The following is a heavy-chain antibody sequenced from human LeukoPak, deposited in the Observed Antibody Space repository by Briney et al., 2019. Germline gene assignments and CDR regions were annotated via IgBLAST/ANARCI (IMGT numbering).Heavy chain of an antibody. J-gene: IGHJ3*02. CDR1: GFTFSSYS. CDR2: ISSSSSYI. Sequence: PGGSLRLSCAASGFTFSSYSMNWVRQAPGKGLEWVSSISSSSSYIYYADSVKGRFTISRDNAKNSLYLQMNSLRAEDTAVYYCARDTGSGSGWFDAFDIWGQGTMVTASS. CDR3: ARDTGSGSGWFDAFDI. V-gene: IGHV3-21*01. D-gene: IGHD6-19*01.